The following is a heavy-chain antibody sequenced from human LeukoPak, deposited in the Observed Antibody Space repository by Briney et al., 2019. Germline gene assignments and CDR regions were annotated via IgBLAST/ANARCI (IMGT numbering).Heavy chain of an antibody. Sequence: SETLSLTCTVSGGSISSSSYYWGWIRQPPGKGLEWIGSIYYSGSTYYNPTLKSRVTISVDTSKNQFSLKLSSVTAADTAVYYCARRDYYGDYGAFDIWGQGTMVTVSS. CDR2: IYYSGST. CDR3: ARRDYYGDYGAFDI. V-gene: IGHV4-39*01. CDR1: GGSISSSSYY. J-gene: IGHJ3*02. D-gene: IGHD4-17*01.